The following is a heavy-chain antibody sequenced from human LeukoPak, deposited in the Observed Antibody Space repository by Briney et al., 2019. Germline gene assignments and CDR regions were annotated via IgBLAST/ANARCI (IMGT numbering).Heavy chain of an antibody. CDR2: IYSGGTT. D-gene: IGHD3-10*01. V-gene: IGHV3-53*01. Sequence: GGSLRLSCAASGFTFSSYNMNWVRQAPGRGLEWVSVIYSGGTTYYADSVKGRFTISRDNSRNTLYLQMNSLRAEDTAVYYCARWVRENWFDPWGQGTLVTVSS. J-gene: IGHJ5*02. CDR1: GFTFSSYN. CDR3: ARWVRENWFDP.